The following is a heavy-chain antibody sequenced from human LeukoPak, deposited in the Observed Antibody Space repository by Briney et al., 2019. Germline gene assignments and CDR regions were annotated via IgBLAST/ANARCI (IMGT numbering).Heavy chain of an antibody. CDR2: IYYSGST. Sequence: SETLSLTCTVSGGSISSYYWSWIRQPPGKGLEWIGYIYYSGSTNYNPSLKSRVTISVDTSKNQFSLKLSSVTAADTAVYYCARVGLAVAGIDYWGQGTLVTVSS. J-gene: IGHJ4*02. CDR1: GGSISSYY. V-gene: IGHV4-59*08. CDR3: ARVGLAVAGIDY. D-gene: IGHD6-19*01.